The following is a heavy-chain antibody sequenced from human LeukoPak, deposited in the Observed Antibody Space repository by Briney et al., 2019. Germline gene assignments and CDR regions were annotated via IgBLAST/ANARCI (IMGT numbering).Heavy chain of an antibody. CDR2: IYYSGSS. CDR1: GGSISSSSYY. Sequence: VTLFLTCTVSGGSISSSSYYWGWIRQPPGKGLEWIGSIYYSGSSYYNPSLKSRVTISVDTSKYQFSLKLTSVSASDTAVYYCARWDTDSYFDYWGRGILVTVS. V-gene: IGHV4-39*01. D-gene: IGHD1-26*01. J-gene: IGHJ4*02. CDR3: ARWDTDSYFDY.